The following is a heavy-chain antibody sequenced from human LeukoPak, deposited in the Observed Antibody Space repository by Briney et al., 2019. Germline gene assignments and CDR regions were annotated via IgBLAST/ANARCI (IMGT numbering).Heavy chain of an antibody. J-gene: IGHJ5*02. V-gene: IGHV7-4-1*02. CDR3: ARVKRGYSYGYGWFDP. Sequence: ASVKVSCKASGYAFTSYAMNWVRQAPGQGLEWMGWINTNTGNPAYAQGFTGRFVFSLDTSVSTAYLQISSLKAEDTAVYYCARVKRGYSYGYGWFDPWGQGTLVTVSS. CDR1: GYAFTSYA. D-gene: IGHD5-18*01. CDR2: INTNTGNP.